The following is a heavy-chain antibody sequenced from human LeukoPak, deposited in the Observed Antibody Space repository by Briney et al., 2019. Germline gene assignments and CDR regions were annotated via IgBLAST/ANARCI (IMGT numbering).Heavy chain of an antibody. Sequence: GGSLRLSCAASGFTFSSYAMHWVRQAPGKGLEWVAVISYDGSNKYYADSVKGRFTIFRDNSKNTLYLQMNSLRAEDTAVYYCARDEGHRYSSSWYYFDYWGQGTLVTVSS. CDR2: ISYDGSNK. D-gene: IGHD6-13*01. CDR3: ARDEGHRYSSSWYYFDY. J-gene: IGHJ4*02. V-gene: IGHV3-30*04. CDR1: GFTFSSYA.